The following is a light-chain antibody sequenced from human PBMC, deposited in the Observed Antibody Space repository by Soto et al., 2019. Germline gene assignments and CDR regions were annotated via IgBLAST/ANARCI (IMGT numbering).Light chain of an antibody. CDR1: SSDVGSYDL. V-gene: IGLV2-23*01. CDR3: CPYAGSGTFV. CDR2: EDT. Sequence: QSALTQPASVSGSPGQSITISCTGTSSDVGSYDLVSWYQQPPGKAPKLMIYEDTKRPSGISTRFSGSKSCNAASLAISGLQAEDEADYYCCPYAGSGTFVFGTGTKLTVL. J-gene: IGLJ1*01.